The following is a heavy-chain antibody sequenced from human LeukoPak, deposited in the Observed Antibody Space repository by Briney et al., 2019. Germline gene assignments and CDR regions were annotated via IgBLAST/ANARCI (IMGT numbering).Heavy chain of an antibody. Sequence: ASVKVSCKTSGYSENFYGITWVRQVAGQGLEWMGWISAYNGNTNYAQKLQGRVTMTTDASTSTAYMELRSLRSDDTAVYYCARSSGRSPNRDYMDVRGKGTTVTISS. CDR3: ARSSGRSPNRDYMDV. CDR2: ISAYNGNT. CDR1: GYSENFYG. J-gene: IGHJ6*03. V-gene: IGHV1-18*04. D-gene: IGHD1-14*01.